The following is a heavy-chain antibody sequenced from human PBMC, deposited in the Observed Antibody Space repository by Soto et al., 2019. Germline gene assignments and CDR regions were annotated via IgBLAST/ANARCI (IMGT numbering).Heavy chain of an antibody. Sequence: PGESLKISCKGSGYSFSSYWINWVRQMPGKGLEWMGRIDPSDSETNYSPSFQGHVTISTDKSITTAYLQWTSLKASDTAMYYCATTTMVEPTGVWGQGTLVTVSS. CDR3: ATTTMVEPTGV. CDR2: IDPSDSET. CDR1: GYSFSSYW. J-gene: IGHJ4*02. D-gene: IGHD3-10*01. V-gene: IGHV5-10-1*01.